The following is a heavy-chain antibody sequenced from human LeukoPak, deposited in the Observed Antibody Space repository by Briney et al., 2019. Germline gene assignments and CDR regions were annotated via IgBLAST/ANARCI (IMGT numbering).Heavy chain of an antibody. Sequence: TGGSLRLSCAASGFTVSSNYMSWVRQAPGKGLEWVSVIYSGGSTYYADSVKGRFTISRDNSKNTLYLQMNSLRPEDTAVYFCTKDTYGPEDSWGQGTLVTVSS. CDR3: TKDTYGPEDS. J-gene: IGHJ4*02. V-gene: IGHV3-53*01. CDR2: IYSGGST. D-gene: IGHD4-17*01. CDR1: GFTVSSNY.